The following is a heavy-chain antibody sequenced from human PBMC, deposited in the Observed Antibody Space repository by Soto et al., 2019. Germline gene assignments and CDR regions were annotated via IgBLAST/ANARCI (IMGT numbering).Heavy chain of an antibody. CDR2: IIPIFGTA. D-gene: IGHD6-19*01. V-gene: IGHV1-69*13. J-gene: IGHJ6*02. CDR1: GGTFSSYA. CDR3: ASTIAVAELYYYYYGMDV. Sequence: GASVKVSCKASGGTFSSYAISWVLQAPGQGLEWMGGIIPIFGTANYAQKFQGRVTITADESTSTAYMELSSLRSEDTAVYYCASTIAVAELYYYYYGMDVWGQGTTVTVSS.